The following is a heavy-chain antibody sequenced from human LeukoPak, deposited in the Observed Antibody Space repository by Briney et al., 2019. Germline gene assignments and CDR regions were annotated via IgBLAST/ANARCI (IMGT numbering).Heavy chain of an antibody. Sequence: PGGFLRLSCAASGFTFSSYGMHWVRQAPGKGLEWVAVIWYDGSNKYYADSVKGRFTISRDNSKNTLYLQMNSLRAEDTAVYYCAKKVVVPFGSNWFDPWGQGTLVTVSS. D-gene: IGHD2-2*01. J-gene: IGHJ5*02. V-gene: IGHV3-33*06. CDR2: IWYDGSNK. CDR1: GFTFSSYG. CDR3: AKKVVVPFGSNWFDP.